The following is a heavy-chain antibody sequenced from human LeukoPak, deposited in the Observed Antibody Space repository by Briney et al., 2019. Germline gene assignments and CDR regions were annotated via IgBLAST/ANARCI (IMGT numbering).Heavy chain of an antibody. CDR1: GGSISTYY. D-gene: IGHD5-12*01. V-gene: IGHV4-59*01. CDR3: ARGGGYASPIGY. CDR2: IYHSEST. Sequence: SETLSLTCTLSGGSISTYYWSWIRQPPGKGLEWIGYIYHSESTNYNQSLKSRVTISVETSNNQFSLKLSSVSDANTAVYYCARGGGYASPIGYWGQGALVTVSS. J-gene: IGHJ4*02.